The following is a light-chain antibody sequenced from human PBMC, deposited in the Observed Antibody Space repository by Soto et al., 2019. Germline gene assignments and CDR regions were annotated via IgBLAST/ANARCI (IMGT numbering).Light chain of an antibody. CDR2: SNN. CDR1: SSNIGSNT. CDR3: AAWDDSLNGPL. V-gene: IGLV1-44*01. Sequence: QPVLTQPPSASGTPGQRVTISCSGSSSNIGSNTVNWYQQLPGTAPKLLIYSNNQRPSGVPDRFSGSKSGTSASLAISGLQSEDEADYYCAAWDDSLNGPLFGGGTKLTV. J-gene: IGLJ2*01.